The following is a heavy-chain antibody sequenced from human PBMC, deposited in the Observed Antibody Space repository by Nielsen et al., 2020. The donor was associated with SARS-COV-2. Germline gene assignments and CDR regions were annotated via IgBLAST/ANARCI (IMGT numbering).Heavy chain of an antibody. J-gene: IGHJ4*02. Sequence: SLKISCAGAGFTFEEYAMYWVRQAPGKGLEWVSGISWNSGSIGYADSVKGRFTISRDNAKNSLYLQMNSLRAEDTALYYCAKDKVSWSSRPPWYFDYWGQGTLVTVSS. CDR3: AKDKVSWSSRPPWYFDY. CDR1: GFTFEEYA. D-gene: IGHD6-13*01. CDR2: ISWNSGSI. V-gene: IGHV3-9*01.